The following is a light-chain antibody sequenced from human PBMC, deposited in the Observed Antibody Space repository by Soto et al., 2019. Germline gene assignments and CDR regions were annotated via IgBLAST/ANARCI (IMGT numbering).Light chain of an antibody. Sequence: QSVLTQPPSASGAPGHRVTIFCSGSTSNIRSNTVNWYQQFPGTAPKLLLYTDNQRPSGVPDRFSGSKSDTSASLAISGLRSEDEADYYCATWDDSLNGPVFGGGTNLTVL. CDR1: TSNIRSNT. J-gene: IGLJ3*02. V-gene: IGLV1-44*01. CDR2: TDN. CDR3: ATWDDSLNGPV.